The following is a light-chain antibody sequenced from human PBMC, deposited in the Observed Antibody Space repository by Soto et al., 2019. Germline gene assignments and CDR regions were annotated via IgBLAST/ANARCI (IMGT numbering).Light chain of an antibody. V-gene: IGKV3-20*01. Sequence: EIVMTQSPATMSVSPGERATLSCRASQSVSSSYLAWYQQKPGQAPRLLIYGASSRATGIPDRFSGSGSGTDFTLIISRLEPEDFAVYYCQQYGSPLTFGGGTKVDIK. CDR2: GAS. J-gene: IGKJ4*01. CDR3: QQYGSPLT. CDR1: QSVSSSY.